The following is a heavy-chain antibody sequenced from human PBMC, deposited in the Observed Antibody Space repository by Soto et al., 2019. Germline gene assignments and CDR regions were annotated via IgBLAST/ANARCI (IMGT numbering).Heavy chain of an antibody. V-gene: IGHV4-59*08. J-gene: IGHJ6*02. Sequence: PSETLSLTCTVSGGSISSYYWSWIRQPPGKGLEWIGYIYYSWSTNYNPSLKSRVTISVDTSKNQFSLKLSSVTAADTAVYYCASAHSSSWATNGVYYYYGMDVWGQGTTVTVSS. CDR1: GGSISSYY. CDR3: ASAHSSSWATNGVYYYYGMDV. D-gene: IGHD6-13*01. CDR2: IYYSWST.